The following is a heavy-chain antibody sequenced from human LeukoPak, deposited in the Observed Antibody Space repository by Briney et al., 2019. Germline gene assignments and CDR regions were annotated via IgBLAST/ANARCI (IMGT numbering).Heavy chain of an antibody. V-gene: IGHV3-74*01. CDR1: GFTLSSYW. J-gene: IGHJ6*03. CDR3: ARLLSDCSGGSCYFGYYYYYMDV. Sequence: GGSLRLSSEASGFTLSSYWMNWVRQAPGKGLVWVSHINSDGSNIRHADSVKGRFTISRDNAKNRLYLQMNSLRAEDTAVYYCARLLSDCSGGSCYFGYYYYYMDVWGKGTTVTVSS. D-gene: IGHD2-15*01. CDR2: INSDGSNI.